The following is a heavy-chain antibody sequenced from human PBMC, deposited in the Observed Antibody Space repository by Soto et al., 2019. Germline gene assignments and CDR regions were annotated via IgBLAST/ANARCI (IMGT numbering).Heavy chain of an antibody. Sequence: PGGSLRLSCAASGFTFSSYSMNWVRQAPGKGLEWVSYISSSSSTIYYADSVKGRFTISRDNAKNSLYLQMNSLRAEDTAVYYCARDVRESNRMVYAIGKFDYWGQGTLVTVSS. CDR1: GFTFSSYS. J-gene: IGHJ4*02. V-gene: IGHV3-48*01. CDR2: ISSSSSTI. CDR3: ARDVRESNRMVYAIGKFDY. D-gene: IGHD2-8*01.